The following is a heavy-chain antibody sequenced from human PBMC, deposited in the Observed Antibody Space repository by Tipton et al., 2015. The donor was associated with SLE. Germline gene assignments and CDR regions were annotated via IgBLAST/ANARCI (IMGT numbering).Heavy chain of an antibody. D-gene: IGHD6-6*01. CDR2: ISWNSGSI. CDR1: GFTFDDYA. V-gene: IGHV3-9*01. J-gene: IGHJ4*02. CDR3: AKEGGIAALRLGYFDY. Sequence: SLRLSCAASGFTFDDYAMHWVRQAPGKGLEWVSGISWNSGSIGYADSVKGRFTISRDNAKNSLYLQMNSLRAEDTALYYCAKEGGIAALRLGYFDYWGQGTLVTVSS.